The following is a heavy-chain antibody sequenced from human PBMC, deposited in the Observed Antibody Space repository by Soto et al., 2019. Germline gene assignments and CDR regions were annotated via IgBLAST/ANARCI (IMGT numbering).Heavy chain of an antibody. CDR2: ISAYNGNT. V-gene: IGHV1-18*01. CDR1: GGTFSNYA. J-gene: IGHJ4*02. Sequence: GASVKVSCKASGGTFSNYAFSWVRQAPGQGLEWMGWISAYNGNTNYAQKLQGRVTMTTDTSTSTAYMELRSLRSDDTAVYYCAVSDRKYSNYMNYWGQGTLVTVSS. D-gene: IGHD4-4*01. CDR3: AVSDRKYSNYMNY.